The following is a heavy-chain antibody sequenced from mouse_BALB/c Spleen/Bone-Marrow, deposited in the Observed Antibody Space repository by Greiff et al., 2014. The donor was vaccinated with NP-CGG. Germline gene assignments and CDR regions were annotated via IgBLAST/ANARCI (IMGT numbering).Heavy chain of an antibody. CDR3: ARDWDYYAMDY. Sequence: VQLQQSGAELARPGASVKLSCKASGYTSTDYYINWVKQRTGQGLEWIGEIYPGSGNTYYNEKFKGKATLTADKSSSTAYMQLSSLTSEDSAVYFCARDWDYYAMDYWGQGTSVTVSS. V-gene: IGHV1-77*01. CDR1: GYTSTDYY. CDR2: IYPGSGNT. D-gene: IGHD4-1*01. J-gene: IGHJ4*01.